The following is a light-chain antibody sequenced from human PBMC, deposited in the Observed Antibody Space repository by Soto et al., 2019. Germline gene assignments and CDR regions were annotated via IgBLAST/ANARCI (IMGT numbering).Light chain of an antibody. Sequence: DIPLTQSPSLLSASVGDRVTITCRASQGISTYLAWYQQKPRKAPKLLIYAASTLQSGVPSRFSGSGSGTEFTLTISSLQSEDFATYYCQHLNSYPLTFGGGTKVEIK. J-gene: IGKJ4*01. CDR2: AAS. CDR1: QGISTY. V-gene: IGKV1-9*01. CDR3: QHLNSYPLT.